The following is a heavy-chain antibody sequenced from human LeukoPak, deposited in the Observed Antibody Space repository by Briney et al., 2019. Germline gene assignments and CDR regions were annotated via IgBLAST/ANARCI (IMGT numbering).Heavy chain of an antibody. V-gene: IGHV1-69*13. CDR3: ARPCSGGSCYPWELRGGVDNWFDP. CDR1: GGTFSSYA. Sequence: ASVKVSCKASGGTFSSYAISWVRRAPGQGLEWMGGIIPIFGTANYAQKFQGRVTITADESTSTAYMELSSLRSEDTAVYYCARPCSGGSCYPWELRGGVDNWFDPWGQGTLVTVSS. J-gene: IGHJ5*02. D-gene: IGHD2-15*01. CDR2: IIPIFGTA.